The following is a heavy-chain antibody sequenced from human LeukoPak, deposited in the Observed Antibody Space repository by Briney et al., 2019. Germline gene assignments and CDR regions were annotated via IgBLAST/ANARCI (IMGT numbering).Heavy chain of an antibody. CDR2: ISYDGSNK. V-gene: IGHV3-30-3*01. J-gene: IGHJ4*02. CDR3: TNSDDYGDY. Sequence: GGSLRLSCAASGFTFSSYAMHWVRQAPGEGLEWVAVISYDGSNKYYADSVKGRFTISRDNSKNTLYLQMNSLRAEDTAVYYCTNSDDYGDYWGQGTLVTVSS. CDR1: GFTFSSYA.